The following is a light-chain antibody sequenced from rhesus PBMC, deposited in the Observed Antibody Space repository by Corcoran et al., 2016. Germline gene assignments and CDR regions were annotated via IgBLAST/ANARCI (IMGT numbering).Light chain of an antibody. CDR2: RTS. J-gene: IGKJ1*01. CDR1: QGISNW. V-gene: IGKV1-69*01. Sequence: DIQMTQSPSSLSASVGDRVTITCRASQGISNWLAWYQQKPGKAPKLLIYRTSNLETGVPSRFSGSGSGTDLTLTISSLQPEDIATYYWQQHDNSPLTFGQGTKVEIK. CDR3: QQHDNSPLT.